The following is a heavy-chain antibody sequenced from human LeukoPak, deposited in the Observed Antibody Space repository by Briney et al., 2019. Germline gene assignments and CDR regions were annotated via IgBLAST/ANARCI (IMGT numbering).Heavy chain of an antibody. D-gene: IGHD3-10*01. Sequence: SETLSLTCTVSGGSISSGSYYWGWIRQPPGKGLQWTGSIYYSGSTYYNPSLKSRVTISVDTSKNQFSLKKSSVTAADTAVYYCARHVGIGSYFDYWVQGTLVTVSS. J-gene: IGHJ4*02. V-gene: IGHV4-39*01. CDR1: GGSISSGSYY. CDR2: IYYSGST. CDR3: ARHVGIGSYFDY.